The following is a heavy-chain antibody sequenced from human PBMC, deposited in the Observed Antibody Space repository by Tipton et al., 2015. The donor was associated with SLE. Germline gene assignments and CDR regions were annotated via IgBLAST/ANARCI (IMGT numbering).Heavy chain of an antibody. D-gene: IGHD3-3*01. CDR3: ARSSTFGVVRGSFDS. CDR2: IFYSYSGST. V-gene: IGHV4-39*07. CDR1: GGSISSSNYF. Sequence: TLSLTCTVSGGSISSSNYFWGWIRQPPGKGLEWIGSIFYSYSGSTFNNPSLKSRVTMSVDTSKNQFSLKLTSLTAADTAVYYCARSSTFGVVRGSFDSWGQGTLVTVS. J-gene: IGHJ4*02.